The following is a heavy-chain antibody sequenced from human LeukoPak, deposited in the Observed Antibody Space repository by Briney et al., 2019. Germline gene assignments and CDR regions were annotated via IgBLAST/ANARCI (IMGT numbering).Heavy chain of an antibody. V-gene: IGHV4-4*07. Sequence: SETLSLTCTVSGGSISSYYWSWIRQPAGKGLEWIGRIYTSGSTNYNPSLKSRVTMSVDTSKNQFSLKLSSVTAADTAVYYCARDPAYDYVWGSYRPSDAFDIWGQGTMVTVSS. CDR3: ARDPAYDYVWGSYRPSDAFDI. D-gene: IGHD3-16*02. CDR1: GGSISSYY. CDR2: IYTSGST. J-gene: IGHJ3*02.